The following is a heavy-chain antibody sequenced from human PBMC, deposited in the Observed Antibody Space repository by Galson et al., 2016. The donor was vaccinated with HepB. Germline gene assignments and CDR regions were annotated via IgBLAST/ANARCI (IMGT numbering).Heavy chain of an antibody. D-gene: IGHD1-1*01. CDR1: GGSVNSGRDY. CDR3: AKGFWNGFFDRFDL. CDR2: IYYTGST. Sequence: SETPSLTCTVSGGSVNSGRDYWGWIRQPPGKGLEWIGSIYYTGSTYHNPSLKSRITMSVDTSNNHFSLRLSSVTAADTAVYYCAKGFWNGFFDRFDLWGQGTLVTVSS. V-gene: IGHV4-39*02. J-gene: IGHJ4*02.